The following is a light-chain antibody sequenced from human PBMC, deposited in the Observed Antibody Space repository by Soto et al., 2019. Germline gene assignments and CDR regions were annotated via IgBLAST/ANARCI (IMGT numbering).Light chain of an antibody. CDR3: CSYAGNYTFV. J-gene: IGLJ1*01. Sequence: QSALTQPLSVSGSPGQSVTISCTGTTSDVGGYDYVSWYQQHPGKAPKLMIYDVTKRPSGVPDRFSGSKSGNTASLTISGLQAEDEADYSCCSYAGNYTFVFGTGTKLTVL. CDR1: TSDVGGYDY. CDR2: DVT. V-gene: IGLV2-11*01.